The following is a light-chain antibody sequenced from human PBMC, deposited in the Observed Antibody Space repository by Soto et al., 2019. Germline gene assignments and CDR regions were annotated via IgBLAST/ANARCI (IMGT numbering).Light chain of an antibody. CDR3: QQSYSTPGT. CDR1: QSISSY. V-gene: IGKV1-39*01. Sequence: DIQMTQSPSPLSSSLGDRVTIPFRASQSISSYLNWYQQKPGKAPKLLIYAASSLQSGVPSRFSGSGSGTDFTLTISSLQPEDFATYYCQQSYSTPGTFGQGTKVDIK. CDR2: AAS. J-gene: IGKJ1*01.